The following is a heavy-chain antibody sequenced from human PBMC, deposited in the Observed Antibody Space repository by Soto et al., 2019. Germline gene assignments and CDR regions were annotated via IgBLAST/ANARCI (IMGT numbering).Heavy chain of an antibody. CDR2: LYWDGDI. D-gene: IGHD6-19*01. Sequence: QITLKESGPTLVKPTQTLTLTCAFSGFSLSTSGVGVGWIRQPPGKALEWLALLYWDGDICYSPSLRSRLTLTKDTSKNQVVLTMTNMDPVDTATYYCAHGSGWLFDYWGQGTLVTVSS. J-gene: IGHJ4*02. CDR1: GFSLSTSGVG. V-gene: IGHV2-5*02. CDR3: AHGSGWLFDY.